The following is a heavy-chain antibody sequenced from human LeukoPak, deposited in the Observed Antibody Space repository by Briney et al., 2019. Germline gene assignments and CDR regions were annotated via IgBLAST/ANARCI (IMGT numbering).Heavy chain of an antibody. D-gene: IGHD6-19*01. CDR2: INHSGST. V-gene: IGHV4-34*01. CDR3: ARGPGYSSGWYPAD. J-gene: IGHJ4*02. Sequence: SETLSLTCAVYGGSFSGYYWSWIRQPPGKGLEWIGEINHSGSTNYNPSLKSRVTISVDTSKNQFSLKLSSVTAADTAVYYCARGPGYSSGWYPADWGQGTLVTVSS. CDR1: GGSFSGYY.